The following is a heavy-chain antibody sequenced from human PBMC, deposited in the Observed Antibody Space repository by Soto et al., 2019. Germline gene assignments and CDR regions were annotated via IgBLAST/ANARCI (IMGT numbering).Heavy chain of an antibody. V-gene: IGHV4-59*01. Sequence: SECLSLTLTVSGGSISSNYWTWILQPPWKGLEWIGYVYNSGSTNYNPSLKSRVTISEDTSKSQFSLKVNSMTAADTAVYYCARYRREAVAGYTLDNWGQGILVPVSS. CDR2: VYNSGST. CDR1: GGSISSNY. D-gene: IGHD6-13*01. CDR3: ARYRREAVAGYTLDN. J-gene: IGHJ4*02.